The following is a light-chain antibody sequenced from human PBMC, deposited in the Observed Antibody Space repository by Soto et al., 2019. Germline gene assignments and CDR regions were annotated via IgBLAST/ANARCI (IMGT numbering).Light chain of an antibody. CDR1: SSNIGAGYD. CDR2: GNN. J-gene: IGLJ1*01. Sequence: QSVLTQPPSVSGAPGQRVTISCTGSSSNIGAGYDVHWYQQLPGAAPKLLIFGNNNRAAGVPDRFSGSKSGTSASPAITGLQAEDEADYYCQSYDNSRSGSYVFGTGTKVTVL. CDR3: QSYDNSRSGSYV. V-gene: IGLV1-40*01.